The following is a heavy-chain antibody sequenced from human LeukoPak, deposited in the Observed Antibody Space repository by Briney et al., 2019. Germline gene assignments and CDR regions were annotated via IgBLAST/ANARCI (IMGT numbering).Heavy chain of an antibody. Sequence: ASVKVSRKASGYTFTGYYMHWVRQAPGQGLEWMGWINPNSGDTNYAQKFQGRVTMTRDTSISTAYMELSRLRSDDTAVYYCARRYSSSAFDYWGQGTLVTVSS. V-gene: IGHV1-2*02. CDR2: INPNSGDT. D-gene: IGHD6-6*01. J-gene: IGHJ4*02. CDR3: ARRYSSSAFDY. CDR1: GYTFTGYY.